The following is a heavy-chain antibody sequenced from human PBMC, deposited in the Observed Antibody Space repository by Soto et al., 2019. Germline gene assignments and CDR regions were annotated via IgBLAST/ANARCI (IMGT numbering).Heavy chain of an antibody. J-gene: IGHJ5*02. Sequence: QVQLQESGPGLVKPSQTLSLTCTVSGGSISSGDYYWSWIRQPPGKGLEWIGYIYYSGSTYYNPSLKSRXXRXVXMSKNQFSLKLSSVTAADTAVYYCARWGIAVAAFDPWGPGTLVTVSS. CDR1: GGSISSGDYY. CDR3: ARWGIAVAAFDP. CDR2: IYYSGST. V-gene: IGHV4-30-4*01. D-gene: IGHD6-19*01.